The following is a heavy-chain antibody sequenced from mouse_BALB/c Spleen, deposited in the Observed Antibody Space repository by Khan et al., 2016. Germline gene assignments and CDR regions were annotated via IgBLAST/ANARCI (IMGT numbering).Heavy chain of an antibody. CDR2: IDPANGNT. V-gene: IGHV14-3*02. Sequence: LKQSGAELVKPGASVKLSCTASGFNIKDTYMHWVKQRPEQGLEWIGRIDPANGNTKYDPKFQGKATITADTSSNTAYLQLSSLTSEDTAVYYCASSYYGSSYYFDSWGQGTTLTVSS. CDR3: ASSYYGSSYYFDS. D-gene: IGHD1-1*01. CDR1: GFNIKDTY. J-gene: IGHJ2*01.